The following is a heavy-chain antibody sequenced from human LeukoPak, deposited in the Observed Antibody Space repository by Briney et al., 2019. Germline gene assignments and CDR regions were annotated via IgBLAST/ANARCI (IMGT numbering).Heavy chain of an antibody. CDR2: INHSGGT. Sequence: SETLSLTCAVYGGSFSGYSWNWIRQPPVKGLEWIGEINHSGGTNYNPSLKSRVTISVDTSKKQFSLKLSSVTAADTALYYCAREVDYYDSSVDYWGQGTLVTVSS. D-gene: IGHD3-22*01. J-gene: IGHJ4*02. CDR1: GGSFSGYS. V-gene: IGHV4-34*01. CDR3: AREVDYYDSSVDY.